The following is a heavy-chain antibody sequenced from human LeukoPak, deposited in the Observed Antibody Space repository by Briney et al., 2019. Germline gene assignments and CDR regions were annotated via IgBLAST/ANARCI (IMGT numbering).Heavy chain of an antibody. V-gene: IGHV3-74*01. J-gene: IGHJ4*02. Sequence: PGGSLRLSCAASGFTFGNYWMVWVRQSPEKGLLWVSHIVSDGSLTIYADSVKGRFTISRDNAKNTLYLQMNSLRAEDTAVYYCAISSGYYTGDFDYWGQGTLVTVSS. D-gene: IGHD3-22*01. CDR3: AISSGYYTGDFDY. CDR2: IVSDGSLT. CDR1: GFTFGNYW.